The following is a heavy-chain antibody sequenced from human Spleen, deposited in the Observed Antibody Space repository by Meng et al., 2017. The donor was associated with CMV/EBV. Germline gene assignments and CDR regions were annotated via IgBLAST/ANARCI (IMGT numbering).Heavy chain of an antibody. J-gene: IGHJ5*02. Sequence: QVQRQQWGAGLLKPSETLSLTCAVYGGSFSGYYWSWIRQPPGKGLEWIGSIYYSGSTYYNPSLKSRVTISVDTSKNQFSLKLSSVTAADTAVYYCARDPGLGTFDPWGQGTLITVSS. D-gene: IGHD1-26*01. CDR1: GGSFSGYY. CDR2: IYYSGST. CDR3: ARDPGLGTFDP. V-gene: IGHV4-34*01.